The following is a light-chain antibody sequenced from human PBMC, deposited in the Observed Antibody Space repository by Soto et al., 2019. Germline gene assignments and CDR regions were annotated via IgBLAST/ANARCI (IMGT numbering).Light chain of an antibody. V-gene: IGKV3-15*01. CDR3: QQYNNWPPLT. Sequence: EIVMTQSPATLSVSPGERATLSCRASQSVSSNLAWYQQKPGQAPRLLIYGASTRATGIPARFSGSGSVTDFTLTISSLQSADFAVYYCQQYNNWPPLTFGGGTKVEIK. CDR2: GAS. J-gene: IGKJ4*01. CDR1: QSVSSN.